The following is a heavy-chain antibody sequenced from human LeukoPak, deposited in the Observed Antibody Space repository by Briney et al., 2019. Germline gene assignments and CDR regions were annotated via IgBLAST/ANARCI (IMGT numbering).Heavy chain of an antibody. Sequence: ASVKVSCKASGYIFTGYYMHWMRQAPGQGLEWMGWINPNSGGTNYAQKFQGRVTMTRDTSISTAYMELSRLRSDDTAVYYCARDSPGDDSSGYYYNHFDYWGQGTLVTVSS. CDR2: INPNSGGT. CDR1: GYIFTGYY. V-gene: IGHV1-2*02. CDR3: ARDSPGDDSSGYYYNHFDY. J-gene: IGHJ4*02. D-gene: IGHD3-22*01.